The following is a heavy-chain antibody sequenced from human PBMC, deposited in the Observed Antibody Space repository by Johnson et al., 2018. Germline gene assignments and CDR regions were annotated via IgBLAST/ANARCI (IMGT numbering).Heavy chain of an antibody. CDR2: MYYRGSI. CDR3: AGPGMAAAGNGAFGI. Sequence: QVQLVQSGPGLVKPSETLSLTCTVSGGSISSSNYYWGWIRQPPGKGLEWIGSMYYRGSIDYNPSLKSRVIISIDTSRDQISLKLSPVTAADTAVYYCAGPGMAAAGNGAFGIGGQGTMVIVSS. CDR1: GGSISSSNYY. D-gene: IGHD6-13*01. J-gene: IGHJ3*02. V-gene: IGHV4-39*07.